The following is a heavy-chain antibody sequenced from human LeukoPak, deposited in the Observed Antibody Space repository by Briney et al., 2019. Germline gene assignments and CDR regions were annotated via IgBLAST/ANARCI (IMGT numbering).Heavy chain of an antibody. Sequence: ASVKVSCKASGYTFTGYYMHWVRQAPGQGLEWMGWINPNSGGPNSAQKFQGRVTMTRDTSISTAYMELSRLRSDDTAVYYCASGIAAAGTHAFDIWGQGTMVTVSS. D-gene: IGHD6-13*01. CDR1: GYTFTGYY. V-gene: IGHV1-2*02. CDR2: INPNSGGP. CDR3: ASGIAAAGTHAFDI. J-gene: IGHJ3*02.